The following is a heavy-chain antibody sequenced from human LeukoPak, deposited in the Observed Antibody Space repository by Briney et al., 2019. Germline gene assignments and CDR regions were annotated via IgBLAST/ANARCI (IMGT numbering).Heavy chain of an antibody. D-gene: IGHD2-2*01. V-gene: IGHV3-64*02. CDR3: ARWGSTSCYDY. CDR2: ISTNGDGT. J-gene: IGHJ4*02. Sequence: GRSLRLSCAASGFTFSRYGMHWVRQAPGKGLEYVSAISTNGDGTYYADSVKGRFTISRDNSKNTLFLQMGSLRADDMAVYYCARWGSTSCYDYWGQGTLVTVSS. CDR1: GFTFSRYG.